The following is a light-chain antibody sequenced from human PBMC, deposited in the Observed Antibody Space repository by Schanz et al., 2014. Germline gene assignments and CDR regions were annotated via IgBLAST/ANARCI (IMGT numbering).Light chain of an antibody. V-gene: IGKV1-5*01. CDR2: DAS. CDR1: QSISSW. CDR3: QQYNSYPT. Sequence: DIQLTQSPSTLSASVGDRVTITCRASQSISSWLAWYQQKVGKAPKLLIYDASSLESGVPSRFSGSGSGTEFTLTISSLQPDDFATYYCQQYNSYPTFGGGTKVEIK. J-gene: IGKJ4*01.